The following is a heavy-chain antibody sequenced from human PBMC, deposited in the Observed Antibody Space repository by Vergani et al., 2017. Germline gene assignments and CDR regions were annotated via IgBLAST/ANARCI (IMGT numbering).Heavy chain of an antibody. V-gene: IGHV3-53*01. CDR2: IYSGGST. J-gene: IGHJ6*03. Sequence: VQLVESGGGLIQPGGSLRLSCAASGFTVSSNYMSWVRQAPGKGLEWVSVIYSGGSTYYADSVKGRFTISRDNSKNTLYLQMNSLRAEDTAVYYCARSSSIAARPYYYYYMDVWGKGTTVTVSS. CDR1: GFTVSSNY. D-gene: IGHD6-6*01. CDR3: ARSSSIAARPYYYYYMDV.